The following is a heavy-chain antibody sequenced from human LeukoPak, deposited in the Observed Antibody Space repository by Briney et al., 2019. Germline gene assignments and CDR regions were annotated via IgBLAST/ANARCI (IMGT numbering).Heavy chain of an antibody. D-gene: IGHD3-10*01. CDR3: ARGHVYYYGSGSYPY. CDR2: IYYSGST. Sequence: SETLSLTCTVSSGSISSSDYYWGWIRQPPGKGLEWIGSIYYSGSTYYNPSLKSRVTISVDTSKNQFSLKLSSVTAADTAVYYCARGHVYYYGSGSYPYWGQGTLVTVSS. CDR1: SGSISSSDYY. J-gene: IGHJ4*02. V-gene: IGHV4-39*07.